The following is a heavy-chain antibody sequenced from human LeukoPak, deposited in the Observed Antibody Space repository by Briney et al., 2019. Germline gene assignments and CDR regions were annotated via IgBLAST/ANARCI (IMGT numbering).Heavy chain of an antibody. V-gene: IGHV1-69*13. CDR2: IIPIFGTA. D-gene: IGHD6-13*01. J-gene: IGHJ6*02. Sequence: ASVKVSRKASGGTFSSYAISWVRQAPGQGLEWMGGIIPIFGTANYAQKFQGRVTITADESTSTAYMELSSLRSEDTAVYYCARDRVVAAGEYYYYYGMDVWGQGTTVTVSS. CDR3: ARDRVVAAGEYYYYYGMDV. CDR1: GGTFSSYA.